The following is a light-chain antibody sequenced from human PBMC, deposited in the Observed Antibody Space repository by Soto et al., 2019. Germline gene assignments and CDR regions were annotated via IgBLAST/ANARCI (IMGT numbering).Light chain of an antibody. CDR1: SSNIGAGYD. V-gene: IGLV1-40*01. Sequence: QSVLTQPPSVSGAPGQRVTISCTGSSSNIGAGYDVHWYQQLPGTAPKLLIYGNSNRPSGVPYRFSGSKSGTSASLAITGLQADDEADYYCQSYDSSLSGSVFGGGTQLTVL. CDR3: QSYDSSLSGSV. CDR2: GNS. J-gene: IGLJ3*02.